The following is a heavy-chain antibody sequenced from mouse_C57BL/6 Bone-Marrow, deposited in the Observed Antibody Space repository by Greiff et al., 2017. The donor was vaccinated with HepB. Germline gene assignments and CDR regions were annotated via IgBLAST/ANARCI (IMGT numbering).Heavy chain of an antibody. V-gene: IGHV1-55*01. CDR1: GYTFTSYW. CDR2: IYPGSGST. CDR3: ARRKVYYGAMDY. J-gene: IGHJ4*01. Sequence: VQLQQPGAELVKPGASVKMSCKASGYTFTSYWITWVKQRPGQGLEWIGDIYPGSGSTNYNEKFKSKATLTVDTSSSTAYMQLSSLTSEDSAVYYCARRKVYYGAMDYWGQGTSVTVSS. D-gene: IGHD2-1*01.